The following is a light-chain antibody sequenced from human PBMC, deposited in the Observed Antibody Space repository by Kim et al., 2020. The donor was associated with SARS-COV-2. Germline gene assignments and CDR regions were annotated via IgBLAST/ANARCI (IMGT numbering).Light chain of an antibody. CDR2: GAS. CDR1: QSVSSSY. J-gene: IGKJ1*01. V-gene: IGKV3-20*01. Sequence: EIVLTQSPGTLSLSPGERATLSCRASQSVSSSYLAWYQQKPGLAPRLLIYGASSRATGIPDRFSGSGSGTDFTLTISRLEPEDFALYYCQQYGSPPRTFGQGTKVDIK. CDR3: QQYGSPPRT.